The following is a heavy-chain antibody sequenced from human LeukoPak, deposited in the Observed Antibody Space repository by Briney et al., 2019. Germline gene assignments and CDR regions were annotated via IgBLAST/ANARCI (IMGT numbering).Heavy chain of an antibody. Sequence: GGSLRLSCAASGFSFNEYAIHWVRQAPGKGLEWVAGISWNSASIGYADSVKGRFTISRDNSKNTVYLQMSSLRTEDTAVYFCAQDVPIERVPGVGPGSWGQGTLVTVSS. CDR3: AQDVPIERVPGVGPGS. CDR1: GFSFNEYA. D-gene: IGHD2-8*01. V-gene: IGHV3-9*01. J-gene: IGHJ5*02. CDR2: ISWNSASI.